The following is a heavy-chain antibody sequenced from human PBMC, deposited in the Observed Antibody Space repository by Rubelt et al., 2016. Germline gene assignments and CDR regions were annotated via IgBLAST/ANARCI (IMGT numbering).Heavy chain of an antibody. J-gene: IGHJ3*01. CDR3: AARHGTQTYGAFDL. Sequence: QEQLVQSGAEVRKPGASVSISCKPSGHNFIGYHIHWVRQAPGQGLEWMGIITSSGGSTSSAQKFQGRVSLTRDTLELNSLRPEDTAVYFCAARHGTQTYGAFDLWGQGTKVTVSS. CDR2: ITSSGGST. CDR1: GHNFIGYH. D-gene: IGHD6-13*01. V-gene: IGHV1-46*01.